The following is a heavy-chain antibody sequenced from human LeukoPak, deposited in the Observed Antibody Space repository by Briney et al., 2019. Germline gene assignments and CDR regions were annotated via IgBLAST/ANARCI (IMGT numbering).Heavy chain of an antibody. J-gene: IGHJ4*02. V-gene: IGHV4-59*08. Sequence: PSETLSLTCTVSGGSLSTYYWSWIRQPPGKGLEWIGYIYYSGSTTCNPSLKSRVTISVDTSKNQFSLKLSSVTAADTAVYYCARHEGIAGKIDYWGQGTLVTVSS. CDR2: IYYSGST. D-gene: IGHD6-13*01. CDR1: GGSLSTYY. CDR3: ARHEGIAGKIDY.